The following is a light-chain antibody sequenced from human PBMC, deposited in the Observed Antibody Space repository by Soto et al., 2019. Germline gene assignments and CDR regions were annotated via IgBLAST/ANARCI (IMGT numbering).Light chain of an antibody. CDR2: DVS. CDR3: GSYSSSSTLHV. Sequence: QSALTQPASVSGSPGQSITISCTGTSSDVGGSNYVSWYQQPPGKAPKLMIYDVSNRPSGVSNRFSGSNSGTTASLTISVPQAEDEDDYYCGSYSSSSTLHVFGTGTKLTVL. J-gene: IGLJ1*01. CDR1: SSDVGGSNY. V-gene: IGLV2-14*03.